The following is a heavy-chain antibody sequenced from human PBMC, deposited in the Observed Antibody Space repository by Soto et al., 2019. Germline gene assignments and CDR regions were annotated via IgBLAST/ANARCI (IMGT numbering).Heavy chain of an antibody. CDR3: ARDLVPAAISFYGMDV. CDR1: GYTFTDYY. D-gene: IGHD2-2*01. CDR2: INPNSGAT. V-gene: IGHV1-2*02. J-gene: IGHJ6*02. Sequence: GASVKVSCKASGYTFTDYYIHWVRQAPGQGLEWMGWINPNSGATNYAQKFQGRVTTTRDTSISTAYMELSRLRSDDTAVYYCARDLVPAAISFYGMDVWGQGTTVTVSS.